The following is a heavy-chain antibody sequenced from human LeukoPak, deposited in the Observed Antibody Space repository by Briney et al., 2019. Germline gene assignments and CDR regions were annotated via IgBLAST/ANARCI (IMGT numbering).Heavy chain of an antibody. CDR3: AKVEMATILTDY. CDR2: ISGSGGST. CDR1: GFTFSSYA. Sequence: GGSLRLSCAASGFTFSSYAMSWVRQAPGKGLEWVSAISGSGGSTYYADSVKGRFTISRDNSRNTLYLQMNSLRAEDTAVYYCAKVEMATILTDYWGQGTLVTVSS. J-gene: IGHJ4*02. V-gene: IGHV3-23*01. D-gene: IGHD5-12*01.